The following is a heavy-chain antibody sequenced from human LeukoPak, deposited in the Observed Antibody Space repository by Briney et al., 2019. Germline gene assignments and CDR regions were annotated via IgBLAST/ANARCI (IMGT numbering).Heavy chain of an antibody. CDR1: GGSLSSYY. Sequence: SETLSLTCTVSGGSLSSYYWSWIRQPPGKGLEWIGYIYYSGSTNYNPSLKSRVTISVDTSKNQFSLKLSSVTAADTAVYYCASSGGSYYFDYWGQGTLVTVSS. J-gene: IGHJ4*02. CDR2: IYYSGST. V-gene: IGHV4-59*01. D-gene: IGHD1-26*01. CDR3: ASSGGSYYFDY.